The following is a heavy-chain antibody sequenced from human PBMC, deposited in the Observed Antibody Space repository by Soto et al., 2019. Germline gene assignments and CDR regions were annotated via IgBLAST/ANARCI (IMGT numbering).Heavy chain of an antibody. V-gene: IGHV5-51*01. D-gene: IGHD6-6*01. CDR2: IYPGDSDT. J-gene: IGHJ4*02. Sequence: PGEALKFSCKGGGYNFAIGWIGGGRQMPGKGLEWMGFIYPGDSDTRYNPSFQGHVTISADKSISTAYLQWSSLQASDTAIYYCARSYSSSSYFDHWGQGTQVTVSS. CDR1: GYNFAIGW. CDR3: ARSYSSSSYFDH.